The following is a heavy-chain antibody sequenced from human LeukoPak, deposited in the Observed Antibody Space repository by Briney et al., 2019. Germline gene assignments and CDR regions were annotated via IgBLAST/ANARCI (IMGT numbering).Heavy chain of an antibody. J-gene: IGHJ6*02. CDR2: FDPEDGET. CDR3: ARDERGSSSWTSYYYGMDV. V-gene: IGHV1-24*01. Sequence: ASVKVSCKVSGYTLTELSMHWVRQAPGKGLEWMGGFDPEDGETIYAQKFQGRVTMTEDTSTDTAYMELSSLRSEDTAVYYCARDERGSSSWTSYYYGMDVWGQGTTVTVSS. D-gene: IGHD6-13*01. CDR1: GYTLTELS.